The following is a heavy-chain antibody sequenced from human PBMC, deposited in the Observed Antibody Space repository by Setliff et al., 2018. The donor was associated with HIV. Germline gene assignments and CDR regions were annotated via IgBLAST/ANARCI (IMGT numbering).Heavy chain of an antibody. CDR3: ARDPWLLGASAGGDNWFDP. D-gene: IGHD1-26*01. Sequence: SETLSLTCTVSGDSISNYYWSWVRQPPGKGLEWIGYIFTSGSTNYNPSLQSRVTISLDTSKNQFSLKVSSVTAADTAIYYCARDPWLLGASAGGDNWFDPWGQGTLVTVSS. CDR2: IFTSGST. CDR1: GDSISNYY. V-gene: IGHV4-4*09. J-gene: IGHJ5*02.